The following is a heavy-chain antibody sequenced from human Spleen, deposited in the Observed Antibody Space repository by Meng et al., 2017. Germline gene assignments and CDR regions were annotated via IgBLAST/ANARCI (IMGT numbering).Heavy chain of an antibody. J-gene: IGHJ4*02. CDR2: ISSSSSYL. D-gene: IGHD5-12*01. Sequence: GESLKISCAASGFTFGTYSMNWVRQAPGKGLEWVSCISSSSSYLYYADSVKGRFTISRDNAKNSLYLQMNSLRAEDTAVYYCARRGYSGNAIGDYFDYWGQGTLVTVSS. V-gene: IGHV3-21*01. CDR3: ARRGYSGNAIGDYFDY. CDR1: GFTFGTYS.